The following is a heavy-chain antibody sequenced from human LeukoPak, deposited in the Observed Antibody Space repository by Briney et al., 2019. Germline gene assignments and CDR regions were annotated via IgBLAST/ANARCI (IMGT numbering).Heavy chain of an antibody. V-gene: IGHV1-2*02. D-gene: IGHD2-2*02. CDR2: INPNSGAS. CDR3: ARGKCISTSCYMESGFDY. J-gene: IGHJ4*02. CDR1: GYTFTSYA. Sequence: GASVKVSCKASGYTFTSYAMHWVRQAPGQGLEWMGWINPNSGASNHAQKFQGRVTMTRDTSISTAYMELSGLRSDDTAMYYCARGKCISTSCYMESGFDYWGQGTLVTVPS.